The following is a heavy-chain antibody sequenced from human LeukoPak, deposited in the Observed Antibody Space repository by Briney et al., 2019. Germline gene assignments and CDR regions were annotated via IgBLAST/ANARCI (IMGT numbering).Heavy chain of an antibody. J-gene: IGHJ5*02. D-gene: IGHD1/OR15-1a*01. Sequence: GGSLRLSCAAAGFTFSSYAMHWVSQVAGKGLEWDSGVSGSGESKCYAASVKGRFTVSRDNSKNTLYLQMNSLGVEDTAVYYCARGGYNWDTDAGWFDPWGLGTLVTVSS. CDR2: VSGSGESK. CDR3: ARGGYNWDTDAGWFDP. CDR1: GFTFSSYA. V-gene: IGHV3-23*01.